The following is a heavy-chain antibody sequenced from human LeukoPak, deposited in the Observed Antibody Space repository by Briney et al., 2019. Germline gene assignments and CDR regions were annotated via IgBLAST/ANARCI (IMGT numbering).Heavy chain of an antibody. J-gene: IGHJ4*02. V-gene: IGHV1-2*02. D-gene: IGHD6-13*01. CDR3: ARSGGGSSSWEIDY. CDR1: GYTFTGYY. CDR2: INTNSGGP. Sequence: GASVKVSCKASGYTFTGYYMHWVRQAPGQGLEWMGWINTNSGGPNYAQKFQGRVTMTRDTSISTAYLELSRLRSDDTAVYYCARSGGGSSSWEIDYWGQGTLVTVSS.